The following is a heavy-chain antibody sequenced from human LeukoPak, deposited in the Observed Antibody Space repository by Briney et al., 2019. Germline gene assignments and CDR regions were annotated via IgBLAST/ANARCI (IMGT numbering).Heavy chain of an antibody. CDR1: GFTFSSYE. CDR3: ARSHGYSYGYGDY. D-gene: IGHD5-18*01. V-gene: IGHV3-20*04. Sequence: GGSLRLSCAASGFTFSSYEMNWVRQAPGKGLEWVSGINWNGGSTGYADSVKGRFTISRDNAKNSLYLQMNSLRAEDTALYYCARSHGYSYGYGDYWGQGTLVTVSS. CDR2: INWNGGST. J-gene: IGHJ4*02.